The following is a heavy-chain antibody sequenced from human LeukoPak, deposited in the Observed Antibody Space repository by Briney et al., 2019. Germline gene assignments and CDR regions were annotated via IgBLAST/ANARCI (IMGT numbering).Heavy chain of an antibody. CDR1: GFTFSNYA. D-gene: IGHD4-11*01. CDR2: ITGSGDST. Sequence: GGSLRLSCAASGFTFSNYAMRWVRQAPGKGLEWVSAITGSGDSTYHADSVKGRFTISRDNSKNTLYLQMNSLRAEDTAVYYCADSNYWYPVDYWGQGTLVTVSS. J-gene: IGHJ4*02. V-gene: IGHV3-23*01. CDR3: ADSNYWYPVDY.